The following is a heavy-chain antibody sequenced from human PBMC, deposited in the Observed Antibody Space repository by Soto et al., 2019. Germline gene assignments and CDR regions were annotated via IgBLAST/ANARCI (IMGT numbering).Heavy chain of an antibody. Sequence: SVKVSCKASGGTLRSYTFSWVRQAHGQGLEWMGRVIPNLGVTNYAKKFQGRFTIVVDTSTSTAYMELNSLRYEDTAVYYCSRHKGDCSDTSCPDFDYWGQGTLVTVSS. CDR2: VIPNLGVT. D-gene: IGHD2-15*01. V-gene: IGHV1-69*02. CDR3: SRHKGDCSDTSCPDFDY. CDR1: GGTLRSYT. J-gene: IGHJ4*02.